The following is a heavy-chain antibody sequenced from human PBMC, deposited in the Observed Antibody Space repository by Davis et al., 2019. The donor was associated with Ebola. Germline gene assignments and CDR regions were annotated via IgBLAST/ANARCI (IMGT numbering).Heavy chain of an antibody. CDR1: GFTFSSYA. CDR3: ARVTASYYYYMDV. V-gene: IGHV3-23*01. D-gene: IGHD6-25*01. Sequence: PGGSLRLSCAASGFTFSSYAMSWVRQAPGKGLEWVSAISGSGGSTYYADSVKGRFTISRDNSKNTLYLQMNSLRAEDTAVYYCARVTASYYYYMDVWGKGTTVTVSS. J-gene: IGHJ6*03. CDR2: ISGSGGST.